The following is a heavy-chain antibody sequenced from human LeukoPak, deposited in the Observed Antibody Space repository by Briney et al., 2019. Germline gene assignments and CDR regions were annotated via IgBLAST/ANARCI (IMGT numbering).Heavy chain of an antibody. CDR3: ARDNNRSFKFSSFDY. Sequence: ASVKVSCKASGQTFTWYGISWVRQAPGKGLEWMGWISTYDGNINYAQKLQGRLTMTRDTSTSTAYMELRSLRSDDTAVYYCARDNNRSFKFSSFDYWGQGTLVTVSS. CDR2: ISTYDGNI. D-gene: IGHD1-14*01. V-gene: IGHV1-18*01. J-gene: IGHJ4*02. CDR1: GQTFTWYG.